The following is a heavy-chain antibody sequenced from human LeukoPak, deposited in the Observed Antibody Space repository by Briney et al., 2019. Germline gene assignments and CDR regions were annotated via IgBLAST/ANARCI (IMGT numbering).Heavy chain of an antibody. J-gene: IGHJ4*02. Sequence: GGSLRLSCAASGFTFSDNWMTWVRQAPGKGLERVANIKQDGSEKCYVDSVKGRFTISRDNAKNSLYLQMNSLRAEDTAVYYCARMISGSYYLIFDYWGQGTLVTVSS. CDR1: GFTFSDNW. CDR3: ARMISGSYYLIFDY. CDR2: IKQDGSEK. D-gene: IGHD3-10*01. V-gene: IGHV3-7*01.